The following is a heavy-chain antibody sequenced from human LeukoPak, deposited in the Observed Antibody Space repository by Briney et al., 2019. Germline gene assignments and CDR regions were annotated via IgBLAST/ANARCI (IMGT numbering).Heavy chain of an antibody. J-gene: IGHJ4*02. Sequence: GGSLRLSCAASGFTFSNFGMHWVRQAPGKGLEWVAVIWYDESNKYYADSVKGRFTISRDNSKGTLYLQMSSLRAEDAAVYYCAKVPHYGGNSPYFDSWGQGTLVTVSS. CDR3: AKVPHYGGNSPYFDS. CDR1: GFTFSNFG. D-gene: IGHD4-23*01. CDR2: IWYDESNK. V-gene: IGHV3-33*06.